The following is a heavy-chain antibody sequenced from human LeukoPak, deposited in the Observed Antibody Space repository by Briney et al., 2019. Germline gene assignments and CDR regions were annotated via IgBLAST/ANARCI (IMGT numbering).Heavy chain of an antibody. CDR2: IGGSDGRT. CDR1: GFTFSSYA. CDR3: AKDFSVLGGVAGFDY. Sequence: PGGSLRLSCAASGFTFSSYAISWVRQTPGKGLEWVSAIGGSDGRTYYADSVEGRFTISRDNSKNTLYLQMNRLRAEDTALYYCAKDFSVLGGVAGFDYWGQGTLVTVSS. D-gene: IGHD6-19*01. V-gene: IGHV3-23*01. J-gene: IGHJ4*02.